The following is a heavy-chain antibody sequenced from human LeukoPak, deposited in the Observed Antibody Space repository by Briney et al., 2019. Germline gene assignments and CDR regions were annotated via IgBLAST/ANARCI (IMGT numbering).Heavy chain of an antibody. D-gene: IGHD1-26*01. Sequence: ASVKVSCKASGYTFTDYYMYWVRQAPGQGLEWMGWINPNSGVTNYAQTFQGRVTMTRDTSISTDYMELSRLRDDDTAMYYCARDRNQFYSGTCYYWGQGTLVTVSS. CDR1: GYTFTDYY. CDR2: INPNSGVT. CDR3: ARDRNQFYSGTCYY. J-gene: IGHJ4*02. V-gene: IGHV1-2*02.